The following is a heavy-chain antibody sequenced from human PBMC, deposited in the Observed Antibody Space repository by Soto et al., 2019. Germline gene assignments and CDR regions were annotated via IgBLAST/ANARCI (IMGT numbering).Heavy chain of an antibody. Sequence: EVQLVESGGGLVQPGGSLRLSCAASGFTFSTYSLSWVRQAPGKGLEWVSYISSSSVTINYADSVKGRFTISRDNAKNSLYQQMNSLRDEDTAVYYCARDRLGCSGGGCYSGYYGMDVWGQGTTVTVSS. CDR1: GFTFSTYS. CDR2: ISSSSVTI. V-gene: IGHV3-48*02. D-gene: IGHD2-15*01. CDR3: ARDRLGCSGGGCYSGYYGMDV. J-gene: IGHJ6*02.